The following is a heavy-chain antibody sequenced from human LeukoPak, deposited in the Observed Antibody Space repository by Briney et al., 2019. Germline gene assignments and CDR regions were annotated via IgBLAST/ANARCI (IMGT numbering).Heavy chain of an antibody. Sequence: GGSLRVSCAASGFTVSSNHMSRVRQAPGKGLEWVSVIYSGDSTDYADSVKGRFTISRDNLKNTLYLQMSSLRAEDTAVYYCARGPAGYNWGQGTLVTFSS. CDR3: ARGPAGYN. CDR2: IYSGDST. D-gene: IGHD1-1*01. V-gene: IGHV3-53*01. J-gene: IGHJ4*02. CDR1: GFTVSSNH.